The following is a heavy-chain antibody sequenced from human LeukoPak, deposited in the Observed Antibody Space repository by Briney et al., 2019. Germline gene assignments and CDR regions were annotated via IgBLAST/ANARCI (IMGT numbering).Heavy chain of an antibody. Sequence: ASVKVSCKASGYTFTGYYMHWVRQAPGQGLEWMGIINPSGGSTSYAQKFQGRVTMTRDMSTSTVYMELSSLRSEDTAVYYCARSYLYYYDSSGSYYFDYWGQGTLVTVSS. CDR2: INPSGGST. J-gene: IGHJ4*02. V-gene: IGHV1-46*01. CDR1: GYTFTGYY. CDR3: ARSYLYYYDSSGSYYFDY. D-gene: IGHD3-22*01.